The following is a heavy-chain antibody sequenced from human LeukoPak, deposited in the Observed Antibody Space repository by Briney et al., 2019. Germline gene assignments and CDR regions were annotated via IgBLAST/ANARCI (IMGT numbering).Heavy chain of an antibody. J-gene: IGHJ4*02. CDR1: GGSISSSNW. Sequence: SGTLSLTCAVSGGSISSSNWWSWVRQPPGKGLEWIGEIYDGGSTNYNPSLKSRVTMSVDKSKNQFSLELSSVTAADTAVYYCARGEEHGSGTVHFDYWGQGILVTVSS. D-gene: IGHD3-10*01. CDR3: ARGEEHGSGTVHFDY. CDR2: IYDGGST. V-gene: IGHV4-4*02.